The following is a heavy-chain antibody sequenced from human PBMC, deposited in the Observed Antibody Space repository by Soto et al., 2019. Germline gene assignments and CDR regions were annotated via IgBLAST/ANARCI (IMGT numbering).Heavy chain of an antibody. CDR2: IKSKTDGGTT. D-gene: IGHD3-10*01. CDR3: AKDPLKLGYYASGSPGY. V-gene: IGHV3-15*01. CDR1: GFTFSNAW. Sequence: PGGSLRLSCAVSGFTFSNAWITWVRQAPGKGLEWVGRIKSKTDGGTTDYAAPVKGRFTISGDDSKNTLYLQMNSLSAEDTAVYYCAKDPLKLGYYASGSPGYWGQGTLVTVSS. J-gene: IGHJ4*02.